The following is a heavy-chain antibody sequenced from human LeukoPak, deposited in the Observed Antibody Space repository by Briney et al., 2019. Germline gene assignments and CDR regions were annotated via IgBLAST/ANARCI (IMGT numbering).Heavy chain of an antibody. CDR2: IYPGDSDT. J-gene: IGHJ4*02. V-gene: IGHV5-51*01. D-gene: IGHD6-19*01. CDR1: GFRFTSYW. CDR3: ARSQWLANFDY. Sequence: GESLKISRKGSGFRFTSYWIGWVRPMPGKGLEWMGIIYPGDSDTIYSPSFQGQVTISADKSISTAYLQWSSLKASDTAMYYCARSQWLANFDYWGQGTLVTVSS.